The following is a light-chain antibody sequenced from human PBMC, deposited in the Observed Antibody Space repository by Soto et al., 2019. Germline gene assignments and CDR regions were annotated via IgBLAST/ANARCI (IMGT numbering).Light chain of an antibody. J-gene: IGKJ4*01. V-gene: IGKV3-15*01. Sequence: IVMTQSPATLSVAPGERVTFSCRASQGISRKVAWYQHKPGQAPRLLISGASTGATGIPARFSGSGSGTEFTLTISSLQSADCAIYYCQQYHTWPITFGGGNKVEIK. CDR2: GAS. CDR3: QQYHTWPIT. CDR1: QGISRK.